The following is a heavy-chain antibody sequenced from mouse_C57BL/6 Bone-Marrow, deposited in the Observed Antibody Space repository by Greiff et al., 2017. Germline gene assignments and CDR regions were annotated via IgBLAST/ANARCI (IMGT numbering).Heavy chain of an antibody. CDR2: ISSGGSYT. J-gene: IGHJ3*01. CDR1: GFTFSSYG. CDR3: ARPWVGAY. V-gene: IGHV5-6*02. Sequence: DVMLVESGGDLVKPGGSLKLSCAASGFTFSSYGMSWVRQTPDKRLEWVATISSGGSYTYYPDSVKGRFPISRDNAKNTLYLQMSSLKSEDTAMYYCARPWVGAYWGQGTLVTVSA. D-gene: IGHD1-1*01.